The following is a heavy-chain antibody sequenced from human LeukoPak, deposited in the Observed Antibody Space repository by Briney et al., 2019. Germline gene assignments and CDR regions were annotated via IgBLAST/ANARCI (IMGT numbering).Heavy chain of an antibody. Sequence: ASVKVSCKASGYTFTGYFIHWVRQAPGQGLEWMGRINPNSSGTNYAQKFQGRVTVTRDTSISTAYMELNRLTSDDRAVYYCARGPLYSRGIFDYWGQGTLVTVPS. CDR1: GYTFTGYF. V-gene: IGHV1-2*06. CDR3: ARGPLYSRGIFDY. CDR2: INPNSSGT. J-gene: IGHJ4*02. D-gene: IGHD2-15*01.